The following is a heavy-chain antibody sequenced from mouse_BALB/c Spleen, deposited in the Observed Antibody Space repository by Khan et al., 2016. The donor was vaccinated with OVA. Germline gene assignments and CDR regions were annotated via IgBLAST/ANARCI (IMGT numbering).Heavy chain of an antibody. J-gene: IGHJ2*01. D-gene: IGHD2-10*01. CDR1: GYAFRSYW. CDR3: TRPYYADY. CDR2: ILPGTGNT. Sequence: QVQLQQSGAELMKPGASVKISCEATGYAFRSYWIEWVKQRPGHGLEWVGEILPGTGNTKYNEKFEGKATLTADTSSNTAHLQLSSLTSEDSAVYYCTRPYYADYWGQGTTRTVSS. V-gene: IGHV1-9*01.